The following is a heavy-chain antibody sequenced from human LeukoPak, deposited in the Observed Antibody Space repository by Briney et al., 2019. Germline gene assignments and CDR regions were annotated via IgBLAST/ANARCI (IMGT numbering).Heavy chain of an antibody. Sequence: GGSLRLSCVASGFTFSSYAMSWARQAPGKGLEWVSVISGSGGSTYYADYVKGRFTISRDNSKNTLYLQMDSLRAEDTAVYYCAKDYYDSSGPRYWGQGTLVTVSS. CDR3: AKDYYDSSGPRY. V-gene: IGHV3-23*01. CDR1: GFTFSSYA. J-gene: IGHJ4*02. CDR2: ISGSGGST. D-gene: IGHD3-22*01.